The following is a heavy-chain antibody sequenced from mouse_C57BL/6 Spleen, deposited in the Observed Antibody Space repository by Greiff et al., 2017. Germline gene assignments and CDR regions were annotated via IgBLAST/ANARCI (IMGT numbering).Heavy chain of an antibody. V-gene: IGHV1-69*01. J-gene: IGHJ2*01. CDR2: IDPSYSYT. CDR3: ARDDYGEEY. D-gene: IGHD2-4*01. CDR1: GYTFTSYW. Sequence: QVQLQQPGPELVMPGASVKMSCKASGYTFTSYWMHWVKQRPGQGLEWIGAIDPSYSYTSYNQKFKGKSTLTVDKSSSTAYMQLSSLTSADAAVYYCARDDYGEEYWGQGTTLTVSS.